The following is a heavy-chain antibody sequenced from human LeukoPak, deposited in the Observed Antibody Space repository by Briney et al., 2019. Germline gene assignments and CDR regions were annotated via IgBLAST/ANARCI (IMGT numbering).Heavy chain of an antibody. CDR1: GGSISGDY. D-gene: IGHD3-22*01. V-gene: IGHV4-59*12. CDR2: IHYSGST. Sequence: PSETLSLTCTVSGGSISGDYWNWIRQPPGKGLEWIGYIHYSGSTNHNPSLKSRVTISVDTSKNQFSLKLSSVTAADTAVYYCATTVNYYDSSGYYYEDYYYYYMDVWGKGTTVTVSS. CDR3: ATTVNYYDSSGYYYEDYYYYYMDV. J-gene: IGHJ6*03.